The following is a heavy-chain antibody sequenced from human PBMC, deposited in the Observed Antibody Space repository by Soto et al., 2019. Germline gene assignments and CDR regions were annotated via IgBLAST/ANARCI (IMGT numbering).Heavy chain of an antibody. J-gene: IGHJ4*02. CDR3: AKDFGSSGWPLFDY. CDR2: LTKSGTT. D-gene: IGHD6-19*01. Sequence: GGSLRLSCAASGFTFSTYAMNWVRQAPGKGLEWVSTLTKSGTTFYADSVKGRFTISRDNSKDALYLQMNSLRAEDTAIYYCAKDFGSSGWPLFDYWGQGTLVTVSS. V-gene: IGHV3-23*01. CDR1: GFTFSTYA.